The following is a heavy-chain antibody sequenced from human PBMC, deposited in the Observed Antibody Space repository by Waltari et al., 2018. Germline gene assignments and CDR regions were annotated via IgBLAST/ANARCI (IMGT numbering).Heavy chain of an antibody. Sequence: QVQLQESGPGLVKPSQTLSLTCTVSAGSISSNYYYWNWIRQPAGKGLEWIGRIYTSGSTYYNPSLKSRVTMSLDTSKNQFSLNLRSVTAADTAVYYCARAGVDYGDPQFDYWGQGTLVTVSS. J-gene: IGHJ4*02. CDR3: ARAGVDYGDPQFDY. CDR1: AGSISSNYYY. CDR2: IYTSGST. V-gene: IGHV4-61*02. D-gene: IGHD4-17*01.